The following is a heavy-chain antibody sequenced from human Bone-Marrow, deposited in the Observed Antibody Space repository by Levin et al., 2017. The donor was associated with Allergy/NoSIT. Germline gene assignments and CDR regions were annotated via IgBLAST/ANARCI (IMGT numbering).Heavy chain of an antibody. D-gene: IGHD1-26*01. CDR3: ASDRVGATPV. J-gene: IGHJ4*02. CDR1: GGSISGFY. CDR2: IHYRGTT. V-gene: IGHV4-59*01. Sequence: SETLSLTCSVSGGSISGFYWSWLRQTPGKGLEWIGYIHYRGTTDFNPSLKNRVAISVDTSSNQFSLKLFSVTAADTGLYYCASDRVGATPVWGLGALVTVAS.